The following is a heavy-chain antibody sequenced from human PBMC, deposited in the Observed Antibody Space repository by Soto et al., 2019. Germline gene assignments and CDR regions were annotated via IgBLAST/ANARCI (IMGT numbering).Heavy chain of an antibody. CDR1: GFTFNSYV. CDR3: AKSQGPYYFDY. V-gene: IGHV3-23*01. J-gene: IGHJ4*02. Sequence: EVQLLESGGGLVQPGGSLRLSCAASGFTFNSYVMSWVRQAPGKGLEWVSAISGSGGSTYYADSVKGRFTISRDNSKNMLYLQVNSLRAEDTAVYYCAKSQGPYYFDYWGQGALVTVSS. CDR2: ISGSGGST.